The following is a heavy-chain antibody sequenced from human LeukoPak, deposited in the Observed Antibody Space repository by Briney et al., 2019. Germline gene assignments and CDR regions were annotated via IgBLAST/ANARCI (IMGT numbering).Heavy chain of an antibody. D-gene: IGHD1-26*01. Sequence: SGGPLGLSCAASGFTFSSYSIIWVRRAPGRGLEWVSSIGSCSNYIYYVDSVRGRFTTSRDNVENSLYLQMNSLRDEDTAVYYCARAKVGARDYFDYWGQGTLVTVSS. V-gene: IGHV3-21*01. J-gene: IGHJ4*02. CDR1: GFTFSSYS. CDR2: IGSCSNYI. CDR3: ARAKVGARDYFDY.